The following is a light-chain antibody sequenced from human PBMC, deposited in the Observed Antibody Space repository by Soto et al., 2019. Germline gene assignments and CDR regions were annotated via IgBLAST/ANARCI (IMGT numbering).Light chain of an antibody. Sequence: EIVLTQSPVTLSLSPGERATLSCRASQSVSSSYLAWYQQKPGQAPRLLIYGASSRPTGVPDRFSGSGSGTDFSLTISRLEPEDFAVYHCQQYSSSPRTFGQGTRLEIK. CDR2: GAS. V-gene: IGKV3-20*01. J-gene: IGKJ5*01. CDR3: QQYSSSPRT. CDR1: QSVSSSY.